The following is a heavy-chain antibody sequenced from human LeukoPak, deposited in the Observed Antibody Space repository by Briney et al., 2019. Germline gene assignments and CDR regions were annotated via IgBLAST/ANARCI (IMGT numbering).Heavy chain of an antibody. Sequence: TGGSLRLSCAASGFTFSSYDMHWVRQATGKGLEWVSAIGTADDTYYPGSVKGRFTISRENAKNSLYLQMNSLRAGDTAVYYCARDVRSGGFDYWGQGTLVTVSS. J-gene: IGHJ4*02. D-gene: IGHD3-10*02. CDR2: IGTADDT. CDR1: GFTFSSYD. CDR3: ARDVRSGGFDY. V-gene: IGHV3-13*01.